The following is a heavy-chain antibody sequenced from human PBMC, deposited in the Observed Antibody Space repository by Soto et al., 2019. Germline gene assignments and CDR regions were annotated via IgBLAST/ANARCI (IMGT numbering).Heavy chain of an antibody. CDR3: ARDPSSASYDWLDP. CDR2: IYYSGST. V-gene: IGHV4-31*03. D-gene: IGHD1-26*01. CDR1: GGSISSGGYY. J-gene: IGHJ5*02. Sequence: SETLSLTCTVSGGSISSGGYYWSWIRQHPGKGLEWIGYIYYSGSTYYNPSLKSRVTISVDTSKNQFSLKLSSVTAADTAVYYCARDPSSASYDWLDPWGHGPLVTVCS.